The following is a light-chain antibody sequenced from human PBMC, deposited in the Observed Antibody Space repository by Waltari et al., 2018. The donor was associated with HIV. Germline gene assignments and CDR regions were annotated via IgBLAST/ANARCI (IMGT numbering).Light chain of an antibody. J-gene: IGLJ1*01. Sequence: QSALTQPASVSGSPGQSITMSCTGTSSDLGTYNFVSWYQHHPGKAPKLLIYKVSSRPAGVSNRVAGSMSGDTAALTISGLQADDESDYYCSSYTGDSRCVFGTGTTVTVL. V-gene: IGLV2-14*01. CDR2: KVS. CDR3: SSYTGDSRCV. CDR1: SSDLGTYNF.